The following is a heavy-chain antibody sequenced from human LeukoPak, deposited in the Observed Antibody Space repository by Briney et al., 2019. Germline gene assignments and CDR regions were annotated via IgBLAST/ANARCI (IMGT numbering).Heavy chain of an antibody. V-gene: IGHV3-23*01. D-gene: IGHD2-21*01. CDR1: GFTFSSYA. J-gene: IGHJ4*02. CDR3: ASARLAGFDY. Sequence: GGSLRLSCAASGFTFSSYAMSWVRQAPGKGLEWVSAISGSGGSTYYADSVKGRFTISRDNSKNTLYLQVNSLRAEDTAVYYCASARLAGFDYWGQGTLVTVSS. CDR2: ISGSGGST.